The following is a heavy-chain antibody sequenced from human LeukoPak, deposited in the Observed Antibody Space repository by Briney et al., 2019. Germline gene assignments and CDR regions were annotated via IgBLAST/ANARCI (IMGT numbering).Heavy chain of an antibody. CDR2: IYYSGST. CDR3: ARGQVGTVTVDY. CDR1: GGSISSSSYY. J-gene: IGHJ4*02. V-gene: IGHV4-39*07. Sequence: SETRSLTCTVSGGSISSSSYYWGWIRQPPGKGLEWIGSIYYSGSTYYNPSLKSRVTISVDTSKNQFSLKLSSVTAADTAVYYCARGQVGTVTVDYWGQGTLVTVSS. D-gene: IGHD4-17*01.